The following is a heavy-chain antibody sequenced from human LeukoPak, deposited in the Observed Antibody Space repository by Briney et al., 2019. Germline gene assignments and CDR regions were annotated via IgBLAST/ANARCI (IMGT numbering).Heavy chain of an antibody. V-gene: IGHV3-30*02. D-gene: IGHD5-24*01. J-gene: IGHJ4*02. CDR2: ISYDGTYK. CDR1: GFTFSSYG. CDR3: AKVSGSDGYVQRKV. Sequence: GGSLRLSCAASGFTFSSYGMHWVRQAPGKGLEWVAFISYDGTYKYYADSVKGRFSVSRDNSKSTLYLQMNTLRAEDTALYYCAKVSGSDGYVQRKVWGQGTLVTVSS.